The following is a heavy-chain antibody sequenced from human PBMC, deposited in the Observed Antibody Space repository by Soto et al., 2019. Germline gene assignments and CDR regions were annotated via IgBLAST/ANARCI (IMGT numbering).Heavy chain of an antibody. Sequence: GGSLRFSFAASGFTFSSYGMSWVRQAPGKGLECVANIKQDGSEKYYVDSVKGRFTISRDNAKTSLYLQMNSLRDEDTAVYYCARDFAYYDSSGYSSYFDYWRQGTLVTVSS. CDR3: ARDFAYYDSSGYSSYFDY. D-gene: IGHD3-22*01. V-gene: IGHV3-7*05. CDR1: GFTFSSYG. J-gene: IGHJ4*02. CDR2: IKQDGSEK.